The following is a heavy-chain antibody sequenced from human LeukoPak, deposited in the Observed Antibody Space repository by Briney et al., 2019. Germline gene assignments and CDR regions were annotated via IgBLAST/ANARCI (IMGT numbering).Heavy chain of an antibody. V-gene: IGHV6-1*01. D-gene: IGHD2-2*01. J-gene: IGHJ5*02. CDR3: ARRLTQYDCFDP. CDR1: GDSVSINSVT. Sequence: QTLSLTFAISGDSVSINSVTWNWIRQSPSRGLEWLGRTYYRSTWYNDYAVSVRGRITVNPDTSKNQFSLHLNSVTPEDTAVYYCARRLTQYDCFDPWGQGILVTVSS. CDR2: TYYRSTWYN.